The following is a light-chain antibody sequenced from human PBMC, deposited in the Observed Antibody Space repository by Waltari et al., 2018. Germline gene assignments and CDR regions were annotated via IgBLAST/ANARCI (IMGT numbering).Light chain of an antibody. CDR1: QSVLYRGNNENY. CDR3: QQFYSTPLT. CDR2: WAS. Sequence: DIVMTQSPDSLAVSLGERATIHCKSRQSVLYRGNNENYLAWYQQKPGQPPKLLIYWASTRESGVPDRFSGSGSGTDFTLTISSLKAEDVAVYYCQQFYSTPLTFGGGTKVEIK. J-gene: IGKJ4*01. V-gene: IGKV4-1*01.